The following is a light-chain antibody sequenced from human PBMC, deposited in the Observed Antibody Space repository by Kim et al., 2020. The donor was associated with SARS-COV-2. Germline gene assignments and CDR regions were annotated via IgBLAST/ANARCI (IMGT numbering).Light chain of an antibody. Sequence: EIVMTQSPATLSVSPGERATLSSRASQSIGIYLAWYQQKPGQAPRLLIYGASTRATGVPGRFSGSGSGTEFTLTITSLQSEDFATYYCQQYNDWPPGDTFGQGTKLAI. V-gene: IGKV3-15*01. CDR1: QSIGIY. CDR2: GAS. CDR3: QQYNDWPPGDT. J-gene: IGKJ2*01.